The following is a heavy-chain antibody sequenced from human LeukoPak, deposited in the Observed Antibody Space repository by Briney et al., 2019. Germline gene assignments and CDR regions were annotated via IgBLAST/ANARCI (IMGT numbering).Heavy chain of an antibody. CDR3: ARDSYYGDSRSLHFDY. CDR1: GYTFTSYD. V-gene: IGHV1-8*03. Sequence: ASVKVSCKASGYTFTSYDINWVRQATGQGLEWMGWMNPNSGNTGYAQKFQGRVTITRNTSISTAYMELSRLGSDDTAVYYCARDSYYGDSRSLHFDYWGQGTLVTVSS. J-gene: IGHJ4*02. D-gene: IGHD4-17*01. CDR2: MNPNSGNT.